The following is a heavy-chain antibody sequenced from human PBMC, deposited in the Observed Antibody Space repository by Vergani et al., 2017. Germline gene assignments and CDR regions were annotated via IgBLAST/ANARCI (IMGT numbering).Heavy chain of an antibody. Sequence: QVQLQESGPGLVKPSQTLSLTCTVSGGSISSGGYYWSWIRQHPGKGLEWIGYIYYSGSTYYNPSLKSRVTISVDTSKNQFSLKLSSVTAADTAVYYCARHDRKTYTATMGWYDYWGQGILVTVSS. CDR3: ARHDRKTYTATMGWYDY. D-gene: IGHD3-16*01. J-gene: IGHJ4*02. V-gene: IGHV4-31*03. CDR2: IYYSGST. CDR1: GGSISSGGYY.